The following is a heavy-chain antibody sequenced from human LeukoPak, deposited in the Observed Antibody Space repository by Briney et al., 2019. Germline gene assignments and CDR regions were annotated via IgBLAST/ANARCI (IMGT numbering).Heavy chain of an antibody. CDR2: ISYDGSNK. D-gene: IGHD3-3*01. Sequence: GGSLRLSCAASGFTFSSYGMHWVRQAPGKGLEWVAVISYDGSNKYYADSVKGRFTISRDNSKNTLYLQMNSLRAEDTAVYYCARDDYDFWSGYYPSFDYWGQGTLVTVSS. CDR1: GFTFSSYG. CDR3: ARDDYDFWSGYYPSFDY. V-gene: IGHV3-30*03. J-gene: IGHJ4*02.